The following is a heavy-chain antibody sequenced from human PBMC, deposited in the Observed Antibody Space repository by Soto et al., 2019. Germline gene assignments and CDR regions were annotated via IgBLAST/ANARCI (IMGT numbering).Heavy chain of an antibody. CDR3: ARDLQSYALDV. V-gene: IGHV3-33*01. Sequence: QVQLVESGGGVVQPGRSLRLSCAASGFTFSSFGMYWVRQAPGKGLEWVTLIWYDGSYKSYADSAKGRFTISRDNSNNTLYLQMNSLRAEDTAVYYCARDLQSYALDVWGRGTTVTVSS. CDR2: IWYDGSYK. J-gene: IGHJ6*02. CDR1: GFTFSSFG.